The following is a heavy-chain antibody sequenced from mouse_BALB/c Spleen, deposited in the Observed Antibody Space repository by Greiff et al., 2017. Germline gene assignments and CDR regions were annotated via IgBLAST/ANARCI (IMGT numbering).Heavy chain of an antibody. V-gene: IGHV2-2*02. CDR1: GFSLKSYG. CDR2: IWSGGST. J-gene: IGHJ4*01. CDR3: ARTPRGAMDY. Sequence: VKLVESGPGLVQPSQSLSITCTVSGFSLKSYGVHWVRQSPGKGLEWLGVIWSGGSTDYNAAFISRLSISKDNSKSQVFFKMNSLDANDTAIYYCARTPRGAMDYWGQGTSVTVSS.